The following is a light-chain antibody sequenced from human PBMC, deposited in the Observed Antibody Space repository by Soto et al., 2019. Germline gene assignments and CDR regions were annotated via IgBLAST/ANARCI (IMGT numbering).Light chain of an antibody. CDR3: QQFKNYPRT. CDR2: GAS. V-gene: IGKV1D-13*01. Sequence: AIPLTQSPSSLSASVGDRVTITCRASQDISSTLVWYQQKPGKAPKLLIYGASNLESGVPSRFRGDGSGTDFTLTIKNLQSEDFATYHCQQFKNYPRTFGQGTKLEIK. J-gene: IGKJ2*01. CDR1: QDISST.